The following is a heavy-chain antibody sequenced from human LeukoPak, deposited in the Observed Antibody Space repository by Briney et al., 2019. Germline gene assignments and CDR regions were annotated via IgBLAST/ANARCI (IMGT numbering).Heavy chain of an antibody. J-gene: IGHJ4*02. CDR2: INHSGST. V-gene: IGHV4-34*01. D-gene: IGHD2-21*02. CDR3: ARGTALHWPLDY. CDR1: GGSFSGYY. Sequence: SETLSLTCAVYGGSFSGYYWSWIRQPPGKGLEWIGEINHSGSTNYNPSLESRVTISVDTSKNQFSLKLSSVTAADTAVYYCARGTALHWPLDYWGQGTLVTVSS.